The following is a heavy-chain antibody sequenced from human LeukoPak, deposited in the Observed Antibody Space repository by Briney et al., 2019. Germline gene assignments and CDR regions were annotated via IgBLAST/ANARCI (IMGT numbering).Heavy chain of an antibody. CDR3: ARADSSGYSLDENFDY. J-gene: IGHJ4*02. CDR2: IIPIFAIV. CDR1: GGTLSSYA. V-gene: IGHV1-69*04. Sequence: SVKVSCKASGGTLSSYALNWVRQAPGQGLEWIGRIIPIFAIVNYAQNFQGRVTITADKYTNTAYMELSSLRFEDTAFDYCARADSSGYSLDENFDYWGQGTLVTVSS. D-gene: IGHD3-22*01.